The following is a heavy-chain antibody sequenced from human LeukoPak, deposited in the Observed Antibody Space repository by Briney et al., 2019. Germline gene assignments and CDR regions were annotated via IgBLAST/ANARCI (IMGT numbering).Heavy chain of an antibody. CDR3: ARDPPSTTVVTLDDY. Sequence: TGGXXXLXXAASGFTFSSXXXXWXRXAPXKXXXXXXXISSSSSYIYYADSVKGRFTISRDNAKNSLYLQMNSLRAEDTAVYYCARDPPSTTVVTLDDYWGQGTLVTVSS. J-gene: IGHJ4*02. D-gene: IGHD4-23*01. V-gene: IGHV3-21*01. CDR1: GFTFSSXX. CDR2: ISSSSSYI.